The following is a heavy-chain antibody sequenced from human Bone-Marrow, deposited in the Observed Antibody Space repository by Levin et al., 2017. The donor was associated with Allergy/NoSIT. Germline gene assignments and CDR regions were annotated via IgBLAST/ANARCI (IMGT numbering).Heavy chain of an antibody. CDR2: TTNKAYSYTT. V-gene: IGHV3-72*01. CDR3: TKERQAGFDY. D-gene: IGHD6-13*01. Sequence: GESLKISCAASGLILSDHYMDWVRQTPGKGLEWVGRTTNKAYSYTTQYAASVKGRFTISRDESKNSLFLQMNSLKTEDTAVYYCTKERQAGFDYWGQGTLVTVSS. J-gene: IGHJ4*02. CDR1: GLILSDHY.